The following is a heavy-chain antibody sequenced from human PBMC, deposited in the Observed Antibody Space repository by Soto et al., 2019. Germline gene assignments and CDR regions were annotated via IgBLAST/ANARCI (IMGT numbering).Heavy chain of an antibody. CDR1: GFTFSTYA. D-gene: IGHD6-19*01. Sequence: QVQLVESGGGVVQPGRSLRLSCAASGFTFSTYAMHWVRQAPGKGLEWVAVISYDGSNKYYADSVKGRFTISRDNSKNKLYLQMNSLRAADTAVYYCARDKSPYSSGWHNRHFDYWGQGNLVTVSS. V-gene: IGHV3-30-3*01. CDR2: ISYDGSNK. CDR3: ARDKSPYSSGWHNRHFDY. J-gene: IGHJ4*02.